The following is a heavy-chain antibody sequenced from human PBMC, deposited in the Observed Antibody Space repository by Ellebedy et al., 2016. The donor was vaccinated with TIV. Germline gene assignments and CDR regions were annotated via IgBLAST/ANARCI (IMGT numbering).Heavy chain of an antibody. V-gene: IGHV3-7*01. CDR3: ARRASYGDYAVQVNPWFDP. D-gene: IGHD4-17*01. Sequence: GESLKISCAASGFNFRSYWMAWVRQAPGKGLEWVAKIRQEGDEIYYVESVKGRFTISRDNAKNSLFLQMNSMRVEDTAVYYCARRASYGDYAVQVNPWFDPWGQGTLVTVSS. CDR1: GFNFRSYW. J-gene: IGHJ5*02. CDR2: IRQEGDEI.